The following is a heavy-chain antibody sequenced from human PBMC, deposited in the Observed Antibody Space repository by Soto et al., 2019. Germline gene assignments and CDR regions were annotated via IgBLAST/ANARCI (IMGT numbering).Heavy chain of an antibody. Sequence: QLVESGGRGVQPGRSLRLSCAASEFTFTSYAMHWVRRAPGRGLEWVALISFDGTSEYYADSVKGRFIISRDNSKTMVYLQMNSLRPDDTAIYYCARPIPRWSYHYGMDVWGQGTTVTVSS. CDR2: ISFDGTSE. CDR3: ARPIPRWSYHYGMDV. J-gene: IGHJ6*02. V-gene: IGHV3-30-3*01. CDR1: EFTFTSYA. D-gene: IGHD2-15*01.